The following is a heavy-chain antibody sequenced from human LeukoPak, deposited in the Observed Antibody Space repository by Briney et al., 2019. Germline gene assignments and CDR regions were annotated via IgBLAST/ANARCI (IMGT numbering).Heavy chain of an antibody. J-gene: IGHJ4*02. D-gene: IGHD6-19*01. CDR3: ARAPQRPLSSGWFFDY. CDR2: IYTSGST. Sequence: SETLSLTCTVSGGSISSGSYYWSWIRQPAGKGLEWIGRIYTSGSTNYNPSLKSRVTMSVDTSKNQFSLKLSSVTAADTAVYYCARAPQRPLSSGWFFDYWGQGTLVTVSS. CDR1: GGSISSGSYY. V-gene: IGHV4-61*02.